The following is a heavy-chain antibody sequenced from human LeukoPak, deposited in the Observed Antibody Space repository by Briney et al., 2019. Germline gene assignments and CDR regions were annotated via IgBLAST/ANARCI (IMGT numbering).Heavy chain of an antibody. Sequence: GGSLRLSCTGSGFTFRTYAFSWVRQAPGKGLEWVSATGSNGVTYYADSVKGRFTVSRDNSKNALYLQMNGLRADDTAVYYCGIRDTSDYYVFWGQGTLVTVSS. CDR3: GIRDTSDYYVF. J-gene: IGHJ4*02. CDR2: TGSNGVT. D-gene: IGHD3-22*01. CDR1: GFTFRTYA. V-gene: IGHV3-23*01.